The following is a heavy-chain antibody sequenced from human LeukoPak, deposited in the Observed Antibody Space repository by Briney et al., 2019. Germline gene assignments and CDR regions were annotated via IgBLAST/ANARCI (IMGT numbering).Heavy chain of an antibody. CDR3: AISPYYDFWSGYLGRGFDP. V-gene: IGHV1-2*02. CDR1: GYTFTGYY. D-gene: IGHD3-3*01. Sequence: ASVKVSCKASGYTFTGYYMHWVRQAPGQGLEWMGWINPNSGGTNYAQKFQGRVTMTRDTSISTAYMELSRLRSDDTAVYYCAISPYYDFWSGYLGRGFDPWGQGTLVTVSS. CDR2: INPNSGGT. J-gene: IGHJ5*02.